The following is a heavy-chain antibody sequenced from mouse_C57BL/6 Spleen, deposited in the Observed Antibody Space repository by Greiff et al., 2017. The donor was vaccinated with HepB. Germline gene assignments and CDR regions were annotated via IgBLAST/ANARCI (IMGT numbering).Heavy chain of an antibody. CDR2: INPNNGGT. CDR1: GYTFTDYN. CDR3: ASPYYYGSSYWYFDV. Sequence: EVQLQQSGPELVKPGASVKMSCKASGYTFTDYNMHWVKQSHGKSLEWIGYINPNNGGTSYNQKFKGKATLTVNKSSSTAYMELRSLTSEDSAVYDCASPYYYGSSYWYFDVWGTGTTVTVSS. V-gene: IGHV1-22*01. D-gene: IGHD1-1*01. J-gene: IGHJ1*03.